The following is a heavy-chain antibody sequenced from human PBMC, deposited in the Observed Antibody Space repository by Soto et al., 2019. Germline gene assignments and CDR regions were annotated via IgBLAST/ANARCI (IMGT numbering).Heavy chain of an antibody. CDR3: ARGIKSRILEWLPPTQVLPYYFDY. CDR1: GGSISSYY. Sequence: PSETLSLTCTVSGGSISSYYWSWIRQPPGKGLEWIGYIYYSGSTNYNPSLKSRVTISVDTSKNQFSLKLSSVTAADTAVYYCARGIKSRILEWLPPTQVLPYYFDYWGQGTLVTVSS. J-gene: IGHJ4*02. V-gene: IGHV4-59*01. CDR2: IYYSGST. D-gene: IGHD3-3*01.